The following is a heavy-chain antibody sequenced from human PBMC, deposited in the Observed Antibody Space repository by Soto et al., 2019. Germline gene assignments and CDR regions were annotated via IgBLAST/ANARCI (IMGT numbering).Heavy chain of an antibody. Sequence: TGGSLRLSCAASGFSFSSSPMHWVRQAPGKGPEWVALISYDGTNKFYADSVKGRFTISRDNSKSTLYLQVDSLRPEDAAVYYCARDPKTSGGQHWAFNYFDSWGQGTLVTVSS. CDR2: ISYDGTNK. D-gene: IGHD7-27*01. V-gene: IGHV3-30-3*01. CDR3: ARDPKTSGGQHWAFNYFDS. CDR1: GFSFSSSP. J-gene: IGHJ4*02.